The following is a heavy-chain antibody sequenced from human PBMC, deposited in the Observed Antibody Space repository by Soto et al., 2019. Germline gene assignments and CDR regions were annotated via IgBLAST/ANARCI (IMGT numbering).Heavy chain of an antibody. J-gene: IGHJ4*02. V-gene: IGHV3-30-3*01. D-gene: IGHD3-22*01. CDR3: ARGTSDSSGYYYSAYYFDY. Sequence: GGSLRLSCVASGFSFSNYAINWVRQAPGKGLEWVAVISYDGSNENYPDSVRGRFTISRDNSKNTLYLQMNSLRAEDTAVYYCARGTSDSSGYYYSAYYFDYWGQGTLVTVSS. CDR1: GFSFSNYA. CDR2: ISYDGSNE.